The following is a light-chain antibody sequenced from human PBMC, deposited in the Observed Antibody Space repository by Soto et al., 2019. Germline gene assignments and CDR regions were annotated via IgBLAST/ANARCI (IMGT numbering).Light chain of an antibody. J-gene: IGKJ1*01. V-gene: IGKV1-5*01. CDR1: QSISSW. Sequence: IQMTQSPSTLSVSVGDRVTITCRASQSISSWLAWYQQKPGKAPKLLIYDASSLESGVPSRFSGSGSGTEFTLTISSLQPDDFATYYCQQYNSYSPTFGQGTKVDIK. CDR3: QQYNSYSPT. CDR2: DAS.